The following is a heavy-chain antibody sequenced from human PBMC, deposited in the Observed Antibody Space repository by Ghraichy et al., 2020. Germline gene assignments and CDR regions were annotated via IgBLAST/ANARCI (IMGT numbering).Heavy chain of an antibody. J-gene: IGHJ4*02. CDR3: ARGPPSGNCFRPMDN. Sequence: SLNISCTASGFRLSGYWIGWVRQIPGKGLEWMGMIDFSDSETRYSPSFQGQVTISADTSIGIAYLEWSRLKASDTAIYYCARGPPSGNCFRPMDNWGRGTLVTVSS. CDR1: GFRLSGYW. CDR2: IDFSDSET. D-gene: IGHD2-15*01. V-gene: IGHV5-51*01.